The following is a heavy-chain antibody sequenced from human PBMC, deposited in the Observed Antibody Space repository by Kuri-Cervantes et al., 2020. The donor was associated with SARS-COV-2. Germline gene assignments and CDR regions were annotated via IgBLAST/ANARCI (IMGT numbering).Heavy chain of an antibody. CDR3: ARELVVPAATGYYYYGMDV. D-gene: IGHD2-2*01. CDR1: GGSISSGGYS. V-gene: IGHV4-30-2*01. CDR2: IYHSGST. Sequence: SETLSLTCAVSGGSISSGGYSWSWIRQPPGKGLEWIGYIYHSGSTYYNPSLKSRVTISVDRPKNQFSLKLSSVTAADTAVYYCARELVVPAATGYYYYGMDVWGQGTTVTDSS. J-gene: IGHJ6*02.